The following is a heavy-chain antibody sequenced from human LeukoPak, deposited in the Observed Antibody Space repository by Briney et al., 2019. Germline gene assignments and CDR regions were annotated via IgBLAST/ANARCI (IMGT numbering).Heavy chain of an antibody. J-gene: IGHJ3*02. D-gene: IGHD2-21*01. CDR1: GFTFGSYA. CDR2: ISDSGRST. V-gene: IGHV3-23*01. CDR3: LTIVETDLDAFDI. Sequence: GGSLRLSCVASGFTFGSYAMSWVRQAPGKGLEWVSGISDSGRSTYDADSVKGRFIISRDNSKNTLYLQMNSLRAEDTAVYYCLTIVETDLDAFDIWGQGTKVTVSS.